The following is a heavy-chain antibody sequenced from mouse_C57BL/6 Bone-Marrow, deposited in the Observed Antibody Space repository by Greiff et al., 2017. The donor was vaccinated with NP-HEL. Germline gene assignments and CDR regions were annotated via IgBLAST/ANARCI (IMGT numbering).Heavy chain of an antibody. D-gene: IGHD3-2*02. V-gene: IGHV1-26*01. Sequence: EVKLQQSGPELVKPGASVKISCKASGYTFTDYYMNWVKQSHGKSLEWIGDINPNNGGTSYNQKFKGKATLTVDKSSSTAYMELRSLTSEDSAVYYCARGLRLRAYWGQGTLVTVSA. CDR3: ARGLRLRAY. J-gene: IGHJ3*01. CDR1: GYTFTDYY. CDR2: INPNNGGT.